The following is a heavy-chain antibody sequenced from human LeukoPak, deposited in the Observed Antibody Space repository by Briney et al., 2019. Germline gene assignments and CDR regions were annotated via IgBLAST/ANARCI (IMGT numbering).Heavy chain of an antibody. V-gene: IGHV4-39*01. CDR2: IYYSGST. Sequence: PSETLSLTCTVSDGSISSSSYYWGWIRQPPGKGLEWIGSIYYSGSTYCNPSLKSRVTISVDTSKNQFSLKLSSVTAADTAVYYCARTRSIAAAGRYNWFDPWGQGTLVTVSS. D-gene: IGHD6-13*01. CDR3: ARTRSIAAAGRYNWFDP. CDR1: DGSISSSSYY. J-gene: IGHJ5*02.